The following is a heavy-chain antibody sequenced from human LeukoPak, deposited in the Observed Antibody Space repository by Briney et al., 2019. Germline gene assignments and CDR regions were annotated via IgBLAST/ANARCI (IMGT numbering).Heavy chain of an antibody. CDR1: GFTFSSYG. CDR3: AKGKYQLPYSHFDY. D-gene: IGHD2-2*01. J-gene: IGHJ4*02. Sequence: PGGSLRLSCAASGFTFSSYGMHWVRQAPSKGLEWVAVISYDGSNKYYADSVKGRFTISRDNSKNTLYLQMNSLRAEDTAVYYCAKGKYQLPYSHFDYWGQGTLVTVSS. V-gene: IGHV3-30*18. CDR2: ISYDGSNK.